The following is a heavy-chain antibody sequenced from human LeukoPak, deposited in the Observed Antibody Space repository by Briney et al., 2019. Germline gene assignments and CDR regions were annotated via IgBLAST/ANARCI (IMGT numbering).Heavy chain of an antibody. CDR2: IYYSGST. D-gene: IGHD3-16*01. Sequence: PSETLSLTCTVSGGSISSSSYYWGWIRQPPGKGLEWIGSIYYSGSTYYNPSLKSRVTISVDTSKNQFSLKLSSVTAADTAVYYCARGNYDYVWGSYLENYMDVWGKGTTVTVSS. V-gene: IGHV4-39*07. J-gene: IGHJ6*03. CDR1: GGSISSSSYY. CDR3: ARGNYDYVWGSYLENYMDV.